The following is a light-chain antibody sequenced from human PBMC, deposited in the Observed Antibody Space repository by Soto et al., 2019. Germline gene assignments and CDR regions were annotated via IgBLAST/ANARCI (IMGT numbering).Light chain of an antibody. V-gene: IGKV3-15*01. CDR1: QSVNSN. CDR2: GAS. Sequence: ETLMTQSAATLSVSPGERVTLSCRASQSVNSNLAWYQQKPGQAPRLLIYGASTRVTGIPARFSGSGSGTDFTLAISRLQSEDFAIYYCQQYNNWPRTFGQGTKVEI. CDR3: QQYNNWPRT. J-gene: IGKJ1*01.